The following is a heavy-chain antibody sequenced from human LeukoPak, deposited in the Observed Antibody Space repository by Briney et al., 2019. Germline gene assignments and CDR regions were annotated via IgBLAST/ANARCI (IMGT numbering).Heavy chain of an antibody. J-gene: IGHJ4*02. CDR2: IRYDGSNK. V-gene: IGHV3-30*02. CDR1: GFTFSSYG. D-gene: IGHD6-13*01. CDR3: AKDLARFSIAAAGTFDY. Sequence: PGGSLRLSCAASGFTFSSYGMHWVRQAPGKGLEWVAFIRYDGSNKYYADSVKGRFTISRDNSKNTLYLQMNSLRAEDTAVYYCAKDLARFSIAAAGTFDYWGQGTLVTVSS.